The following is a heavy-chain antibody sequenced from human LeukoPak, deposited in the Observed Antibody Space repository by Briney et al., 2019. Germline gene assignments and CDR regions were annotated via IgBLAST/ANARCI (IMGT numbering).Heavy chain of an antibody. D-gene: IGHD3-22*01. CDR2: MHHSGST. CDR1: GGSITTRSYY. Sequence: KPSETLSLTCTVSGGSITTRSYYWGWIRQPPGKGLEWIGSMHHSGSTYYNPSLKGRVTTSVDTSKNQFSLKLSSVTAADTAVYYCARDPGAYYDSSGYLNWFDPWGQGTLVTVSS. V-gene: IGHV4-39*07. CDR3: ARDPGAYYDSSGYLNWFDP. J-gene: IGHJ5*02.